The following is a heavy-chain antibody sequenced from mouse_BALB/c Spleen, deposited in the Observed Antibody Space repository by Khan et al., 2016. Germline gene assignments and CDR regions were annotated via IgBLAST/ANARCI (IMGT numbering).Heavy chain of an antibody. CDR3: AGDSYGYRYCDV. D-gene: IGHD1-1*02. V-gene: IGHV12-3*02. CDR1: GFPITSGYY. J-gene: IGHJ1*01. CDR2: ITHSGET. Sequence: VQLQESGPGLVKPSQSLFLACSITGFPITSGYYWIWLRQSPGKPLEWMGYITHSGETFYNPSLQSTISITRETSKNTFFLQLNSVTTEDTAMYYCAGDSYGYRYCDVRRAGTTVTVSS.